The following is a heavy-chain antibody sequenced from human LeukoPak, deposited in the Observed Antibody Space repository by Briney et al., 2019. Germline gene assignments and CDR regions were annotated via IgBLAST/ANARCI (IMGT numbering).Heavy chain of an antibody. Sequence: ASVKVSCKASGYTFTGYYMHWVRQAPGQGLEWMGWINPNSGGANYAQKFQGRVTMTRDTSISTAYMELSRLRSDDTAVYYCARDRSYYDFWSGYYWFDPWGQGTLVTVSS. CDR3: ARDRSYYDFWSGYYWFDP. J-gene: IGHJ5*02. CDR1: GYTFTGYY. CDR2: INPNSGGA. D-gene: IGHD3-3*01. V-gene: IGHV1-2*02.